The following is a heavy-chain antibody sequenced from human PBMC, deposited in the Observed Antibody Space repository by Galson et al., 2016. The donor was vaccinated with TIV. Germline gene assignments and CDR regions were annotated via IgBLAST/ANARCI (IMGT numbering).Heavy chain of an antibody. D-gene: IGHD5-18*01. CDR3: AKDRNTAFDTHYSYYGLDV. CDR1: GGTFSSYV. J-gene: IGHJ6*02. CDR2: IIPMFGTA. V-gene: IGHV1-69*13. Sequence: SVKVSCKASGGTFSSYVIKWVRQAPGQGLEWMGEIIPMFGTANYAQKFQGRVTITADESTSTAYMELSSLRSEDTAVYYCAKDRNTAFDTHYSYYGLDVWGQETTVTVSS.